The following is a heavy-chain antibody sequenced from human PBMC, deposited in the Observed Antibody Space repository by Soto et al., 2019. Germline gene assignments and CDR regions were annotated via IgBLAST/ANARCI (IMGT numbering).Heavy chain of an antibody. CDR3: VRGAIVSTVLDS. CDR2: ISGSSSAI. V-gene: IGHV3-48*01. CDR1: GFTFSSYS. D-gene: IGHD4-4*01. J-gene: IGHJ4*02. Sequence: TGGSLRLSCSASGFTFSSYSMNWVRQAPGEGLEWVSYISGSSSAIYYADSVRGRFTISRDNAKNSLSLQMNSLRVEDTAVYFCVRGAIVSTVLDSWGQGTLVTVSS.